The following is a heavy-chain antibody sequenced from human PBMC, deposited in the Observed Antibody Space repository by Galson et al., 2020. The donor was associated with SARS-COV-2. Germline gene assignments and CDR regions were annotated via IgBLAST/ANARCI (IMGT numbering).Heavy chain of an antibody. CDR1: GDSVSSDRVA. CDR2: TYYRSKWYT. CDR3: AGDAYGDYYLDS. V-gene: IGHV6-1*01. D-gene: IGHD4-17*01. Sequence: SQTLSLTCAISGDSVSSDRVAWNWIRQSPSRGLERLGRTYYRSKWYTDYALSVRGRITVNPDTSKNQFSLHLNSVTPEDTALYYCAGDAYGDYYLDSWGQGILVTVSS. J-gene: IGHJ4*02.